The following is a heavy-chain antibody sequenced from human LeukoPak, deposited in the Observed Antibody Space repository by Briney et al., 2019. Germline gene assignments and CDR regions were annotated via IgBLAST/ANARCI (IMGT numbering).Heavy chain of an antibody. CDR3: ARVATLAAAGTVDY. CDR2: ITTSGTTM. J-gene: IGHJ4*02. V-gene: IGHV3-11*04. CDR1: GFTFSDYW. D-gene: IGHD6-13*01. Sequence: GGSLRLSCAADGFTFSDYWMSWIRQAPGKGLEWLSYITTSGTTMYYADSVKGRFTVSRDNAKNSLYLQMNSLRAEDTAVYYCARVATLAAAGTVDYWGQGTLVTVSS.